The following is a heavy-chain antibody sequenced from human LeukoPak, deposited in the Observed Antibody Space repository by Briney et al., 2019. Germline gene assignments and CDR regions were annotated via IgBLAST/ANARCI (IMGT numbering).Heavy chain of an antibody. D-gene: IGHD6-19*01. Sequence: LVKVSCKASGGTFSSYAISWVRQAPGQGLEWMGGIIPIFGTANYAQKFQGRVTITADESTSAAYMELSSLRSEDTAVYYCARDSSGQNWFDPWGQGTLVTVSS. V-gene: IGHV1-69*13. CDR2: IIPIFGTA. CDR1: GGTFSSYA. J-gene: IGHJ5*02. CDR3: ARDSSGQNWFDP.